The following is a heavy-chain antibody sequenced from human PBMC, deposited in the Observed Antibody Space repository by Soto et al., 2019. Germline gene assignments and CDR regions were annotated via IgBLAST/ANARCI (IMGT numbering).Heavy chain of an antibody. CDR3: ARVESRYYDSSGYPDY. CDR2: IYNSGSS. Sequence: SETLSLTCLVAGDSVSSYYWTWIRQSPGKGLEWIGYIYNSGSSNYNPSLKSRVTISADTSKNQFSLRLSSVAAADTAVYYCARVESRYYDSSGYPDYWGQGTLVTVSS. D-gene: IGHD3-22*01. J-gene: IGHJ4*02. V-gene: IGHV4-59*02. CDR1: GDSVSSYY.